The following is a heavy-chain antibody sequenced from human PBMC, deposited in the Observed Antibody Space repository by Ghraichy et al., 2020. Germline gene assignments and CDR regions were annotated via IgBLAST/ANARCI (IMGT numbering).Heavy chain of an antibody. Sequence: GESLNISCKASGYSFTSYWIGWVRQMPGKGLEWMGIIYPYDSDTIYSPSFQGQVTISADKSISTAYLQWSSLKASDTAVYYCARQGSSGLPLDFWGQGTLVTVSS. CDR1: GYSFTSYW. V-gene: IGHV5-51*01. CDR3: ARQGSSGLPLDF. CDR2: IYPYDSDT. D-gene: IGHD3-22*01. J-gene: IGHJ4*02.